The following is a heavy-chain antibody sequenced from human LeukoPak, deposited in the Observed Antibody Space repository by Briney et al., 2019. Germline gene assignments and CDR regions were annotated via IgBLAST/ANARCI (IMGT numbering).Heavy chain of an antibody. CDR2: ISGSGSTT. CDR1: GFTFSSCA. D-gene: IGHD3-10*01. Sequence: GGSVRLSCAASGFTFSSCAMSWVRQAPGKGLEWVSGISGSGSTTYYADSVKGRFTISRDNSKNTLYLQMNSLRAEDTAVYYCAKAYYDSGSYHNYYYYAMDVWGQGTTVTVSS. CDR3: AKAYYDSGSYHNYYYYAMDV. V-gene: IGHV3-23*01. J-gene: IGHJ6*02.